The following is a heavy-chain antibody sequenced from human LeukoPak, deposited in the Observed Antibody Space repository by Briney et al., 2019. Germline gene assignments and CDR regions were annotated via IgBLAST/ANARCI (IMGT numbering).Heavy chain of an antibody. Sequence: GGSLRLSCSASGFSFSTHNMHWVRQAPGKGLEFVSGITSDGENTDYLDFVKGRFTITRDNSKNTLYLHMTSLRPEDTAVYFCAKGRYGTGWDFWGPGTLVIVSS. CDR2: ITSDGENT. V-gene: IGHV3-64D*06. CDR1: GFSFSTHN. J-gene: IGHJ4*02. D-gene: IGHD3-10*01. CDR3: AKGRYGTGWDF.